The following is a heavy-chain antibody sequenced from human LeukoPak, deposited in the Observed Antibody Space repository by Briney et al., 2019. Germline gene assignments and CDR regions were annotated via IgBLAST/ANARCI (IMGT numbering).Heavy chain of an antibody. Sequence: GGSLRLSCAASGFTFSSYAMHWVRQAPGKGLEWVAVISYDGSNKYYADSVKGRFTISRDNSKNTLYLQMNSLRAEDTAVYYCARGKFKEMVVAVDIWGQGTMVTVSS. J-gene: IGHJ3*02. CDR1: GFTFSSYA. V-gene: IGHV3-30-3*01. CDR3: ARGKFKEMVVAVDI. D-gene: IGHD2-15*01. CDR2: ISYDGSNK.